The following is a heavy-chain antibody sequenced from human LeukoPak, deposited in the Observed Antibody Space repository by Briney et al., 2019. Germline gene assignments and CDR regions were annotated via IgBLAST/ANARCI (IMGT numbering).Heavy chain of an antibody. Sequence: SETLSLTCAVSGGSFSGYYWSWIRQPPGKGLEWIGEINQSGSTNYNPSLKSRVTISIDTSKNQFSLKLTSVTAADTAVYYCARLDTAMDPYYFDYWGQGTLVTVSS. CDR3: ARLDTAMDPYYFDY. J-gene: IGHJ4*02. CDR1: GGSFSGYY. CDR2: INQSGST. V-gene: IGHV4-34*01. D-gene: IGHD5-18*01.